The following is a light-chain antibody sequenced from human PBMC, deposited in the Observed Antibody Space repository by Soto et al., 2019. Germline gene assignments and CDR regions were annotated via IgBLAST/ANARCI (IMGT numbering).Light chain of an antibody. J-gene: IGKJ4*01. Sequence: DIQMTQSPSSLSASVGDRVTITCRASQSISSYLNWYQQKPGKAPKLLISTASSLQSGVPSRFTGSGSGTDFTLTINSLQPEDVATYYCQQFDDLPLTFGGGTKVDIK. CDR3: QQFDDLPLT. CDR1: QSISSY. V-gene: IGKV1-39*01. CDR2: TAS.